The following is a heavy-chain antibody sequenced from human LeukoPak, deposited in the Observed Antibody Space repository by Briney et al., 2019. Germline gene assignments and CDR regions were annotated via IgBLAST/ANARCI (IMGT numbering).Heavy chain of an antibody. J-gene: IGHJ6*02. Sequence: PGGSLRLSCAASGFTFSTYGMHWVRQAPGKGLGWGAVISYDGSNKYYADSVKGRFTISRDNSKNTLYLQMNSLRAEDTAVYYCAKAAIDYYYGMDVWGQGTTVTVSS. CDR1: GFTFSTYG. CDR2: ISYDGSNK. V-gene: IGHV3-30*18. D-gene: IGHD2-21*01. CDR3: AKAAIDYYYGMDV.